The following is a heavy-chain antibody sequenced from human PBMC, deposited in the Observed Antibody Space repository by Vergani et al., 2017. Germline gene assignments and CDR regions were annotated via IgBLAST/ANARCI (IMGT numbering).Heavy chain of an antibody. D-gene: IGHD2-2*01. J-gene: IGHJ3*02. V-gene: IGHV1-2*02. Sequence: QVQLVQSGAEVKKPGASVKVSCKASGYTFTGYYMHWVRQAPGQGLEWMRWINPNSGGTNYAKKFQGRVTMTRETSISTAYMELSRLRSDDTAVYYCARAPTRIVVVPDDAFDIWGQGTMVTVSS. CDR3: ARAPTRIVVVPDDAFDI. CDR2: INPNSGGT. CDR1: GYTFTGYY.